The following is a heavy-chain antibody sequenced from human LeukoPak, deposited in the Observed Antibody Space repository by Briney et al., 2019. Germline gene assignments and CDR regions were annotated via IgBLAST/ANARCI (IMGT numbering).Heavy chain of an antibody. Sequence: SVKVSCKASGGTFSSYAISWVRQAPGQGLEWMGGIIPIFGTANYAQKFQGSVTITADESTSTAYMELSSLRSEDTAVYYCARVGVDTAMVTYYYFDYWGQGTLVTVSS. CDR3: ARVGVDTAMVTYYYFDY. J-gene: IGHJ4*02. CDR2: IIPIFGTA. D-gene: IGHD5-18*01. CDR1: GGTFSSYA. V-gene: IGHV1-69*01.